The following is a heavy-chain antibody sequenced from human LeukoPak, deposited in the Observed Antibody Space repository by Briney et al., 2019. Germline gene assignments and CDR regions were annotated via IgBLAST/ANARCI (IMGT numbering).Heavy chain of an antibody. D-gene: IGHD6-19*01. CDR1: GFTFSTYT. Sequence: GGSLRLSCAASGFTFSTYTMNWVRQVPGRGLEWVSSTSSSSTYMSYAGSVQGRFTISRDNAKNSLYLQMNSLRAEDTAVYYCAREGRSSGWYYFDYWGQGTLVTVSS. CDR3: AREGRSSGWYYFDY. V-gene: IGHV3-21*01. J-gene: IGHJ4*02. CDR2: TSSSSTYM.